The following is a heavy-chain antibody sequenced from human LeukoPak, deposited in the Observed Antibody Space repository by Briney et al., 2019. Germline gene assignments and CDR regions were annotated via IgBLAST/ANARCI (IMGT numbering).Heavy chain of an antibody. J-gene: IGHJ4*02. CDR3: ARGGGYYDYVWGSYRHSTFDY. CDR2: IYYSGST. CDR1: GGSISSYY. D-gene: IGHD3-16*02. Sequence: KPSETLSLTCTVSGGSISSYYWSWIRQPPGKGLEWIGYIYYSGSTNYNPSIKSRVTISVDTSKNQFSLKLSSVTAADTAVYYCARGGGYYDYVWGSYRHSTFDYWGQGTLVTVSS. V-gene: IGHV4-59*01.